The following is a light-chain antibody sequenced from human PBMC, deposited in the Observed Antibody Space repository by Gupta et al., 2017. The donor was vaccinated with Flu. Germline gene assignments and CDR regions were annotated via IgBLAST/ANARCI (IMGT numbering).Light chain of an antibody. J-gene: IGKJ2*01. CDR2: GAS. Sequence: AILSVSPGDRVTLSVRASQSLSSSLAWYQHKPSQATRLLIYGASIRAAGVPERLSASGCGTDFILTIDGRQTEDFAVYYCQQYYYWLLYTFGQGTKLEIK. CDR1: QSLSSS. V-gene: IGKV3-15*01. CDR3: QQYYYWLLYT.